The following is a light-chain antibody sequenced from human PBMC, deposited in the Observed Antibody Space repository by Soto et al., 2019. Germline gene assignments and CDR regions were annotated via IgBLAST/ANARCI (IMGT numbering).Light chain of an antibody. J-gene: IGKJ5*01. CDR1: QSVGSIY. Sequence: ENVLTESPGTLSLSTGERGTLSCRASQSVGSIYLAWYQQKPGQAPRLLIYGTSKRARGVPDRFSGSGSGADFALTISRLEPEDFAVYYCQQYGSSPTTFGQGTRLEIK. V-gene: IGKV3-20*01. CDR2: GTS. CDR3: QQYGSSPTT.